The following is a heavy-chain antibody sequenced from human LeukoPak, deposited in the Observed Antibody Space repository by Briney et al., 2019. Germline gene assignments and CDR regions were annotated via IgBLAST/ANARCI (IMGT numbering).Heavy chain of an antibody. CDR3: AKGAGSYDRQEYYFDY. CDR2: ISYDGSNK. D-gene: IGHD5-18*01. J-gene: IGHJ4*02. CDR1: GFTFSSYG. Sequence: GRSLRLSCAASGFTFSSYGMHWVRQAPGKGLEWVAVISYDGSNKYYADSVKGRFTISRDNSKNTLYLQMNSLRAEDTAVYYCAKGAGSYDRQEYYFDYWGQGTLVTVSS. V-gene: IGHV3-30*18.